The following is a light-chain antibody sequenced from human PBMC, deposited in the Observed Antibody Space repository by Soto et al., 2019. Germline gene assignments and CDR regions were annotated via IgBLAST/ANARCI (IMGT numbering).Light chain of an antibody. CDR1: QSSSTW. CDR3: QQYNNYPRT. J-gene: IGKJ4*01. Sequence: DIQMTQSPSTLSASVGDTVTITCRASQSSSTWLAWYQQKPGKAPKLLIYKASSLESGVPSTFSRSGSGTEVTLTISSLQPDDFAPYYCQQYNNYPRTVGGGTEVEIK. V-gene: IGKV1-5*03. CDR2: KAS.